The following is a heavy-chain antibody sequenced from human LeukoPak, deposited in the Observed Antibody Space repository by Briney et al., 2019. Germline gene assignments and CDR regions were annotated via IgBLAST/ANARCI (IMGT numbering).Heavy chain of an antibody. D-gene: IGHD2-2*01. V-gene: IGHV4-61*01. Sequence: PSETLSLTCTVSGGSVSSGNYYWSWIRQPPGKGLEWIGYISYSGSTNYNPSLKSRVTISVDTSKNQFSLKLSSVTAADTAVYYRARALVPAAHDYWGQGTLVTVSS. J-gene: IGHJ4*02. CDR3: ARALVPAAHDY. CDR1: GGSVSSGNYY. CDR2: ISYSGST.